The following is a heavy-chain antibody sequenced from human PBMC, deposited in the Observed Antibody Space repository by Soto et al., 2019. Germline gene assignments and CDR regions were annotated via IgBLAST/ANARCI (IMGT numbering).Heavy chain of an antibody. CDR1: GGTFSSYA. J-gene: IGHJ3*02. CDR3: AREATYYYDSSGPLGGAFDI. CDR2: IIPIFGTA. Sequence: QVQLVQSGAEVKKPGSSVKVSCKASGGTFSSYAISWVRQAPGQGLEWMGGIIPIFGTANYAQKVQGRVTITAEESTSTAYMELSSLRSEDTAVYYCAREATYYYDSSGPLGGAFDIWGQGTMVTVSS. D-gene: IGHD3-22*01. V-gene: IGHV1-69*12.